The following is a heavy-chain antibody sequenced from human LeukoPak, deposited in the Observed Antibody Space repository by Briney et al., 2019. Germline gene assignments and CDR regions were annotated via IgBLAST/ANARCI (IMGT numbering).Heavy chain of an antibody. V-gene: IGHV3-21*01. J-gene: IGHJ4*02. CDR1: GFTFSSYS. CDR2: ISSSSSYI. D-gene: IGHD2-21*02. CDR3: ATASGFIADCGGDCYYPLGYFDY. Sequence: GGSLRLSCAASGFTFSSYSMNWVRQAPGKVLEWVSSISSSSSYIYYADSVKGRFTISRDNAKNSLYLQMNSLRVEDTAVYFCATASGFIADCGGDCYYPLGYFDYWGQGSLVTVSS.